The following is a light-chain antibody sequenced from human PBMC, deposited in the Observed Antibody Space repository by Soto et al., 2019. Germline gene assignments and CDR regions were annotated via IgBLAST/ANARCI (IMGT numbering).Light chain of an antibody. Sequence: EIVMTQSPATLSVSPGDRATLSCRASQTVINKLAWFQQEPGQAPRLLIYDASTRATGIPARFSGSGSGTEFTLTLSSLQSEDFAVYYCQQYNDWQWTFGQGTKVEIK. CDR2: DAS. CDR1: QTVINK. V-gene: IGKV3-15*01. J-gene: IGKJ1*01. CDR3: QQYNDWQWT.